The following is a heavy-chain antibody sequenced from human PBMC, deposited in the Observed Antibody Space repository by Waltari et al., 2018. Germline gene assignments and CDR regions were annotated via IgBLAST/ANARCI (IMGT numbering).Heavy chain of an antibody. D-gene: IGHD2-2*01. CDR1: GFTFSSHG. J-gene: IGHJ6*03. CDR2: ISYDGSNK. CDR3: ASLVVPGGAYYYYMDV. V-gene: IGHV3-30*03. Sequence: QVQLVESGGGVVQPGRSLRLSCAASGFTFSSHGMHWVRQAPGQGLEWVAVISYDGSNKYYADSVKGRFTISRDNSKNTLYLQMNSLRAEDTAVYYCASLVVPGGAYYYYMDVWGKGTTVTVSS.